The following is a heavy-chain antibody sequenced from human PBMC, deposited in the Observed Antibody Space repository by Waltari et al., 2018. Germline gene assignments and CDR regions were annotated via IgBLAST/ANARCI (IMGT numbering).Heavy chain of an antibody. CDR2: IYYSGST. D-gene: IGHD3-3*01. V-gene: IGHV4-59*01. CDR3: ARALRFLESWWFDP. Sequence: QVQLQESGPGLVKPSETLSLTCTVSVGSISSYYWSWIRQPPGKGLEWIGYIYYSGSTNYNPSLKSRVTISVDTSKNQFSLKLSSVTAADTAVYYCARALRFLESWWFDPWGQGTLDTVSS. CDR1: VGSISSYY. J-gene: IGHJ5*02.